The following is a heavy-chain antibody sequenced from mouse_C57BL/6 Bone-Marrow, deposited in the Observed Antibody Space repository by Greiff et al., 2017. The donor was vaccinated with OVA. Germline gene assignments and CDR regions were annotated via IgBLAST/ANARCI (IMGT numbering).Heavy chain of an antibody. CDR3: AIVGYYVTFYYAMDY. D-gene: IGHD2-3*01. CDR1: GYTFTSYW. CDR2: IHPSDSDT. V-gene: IGHV1-74*01. J-gene: IGHJ4*01. Sequence: QVQLKQPGAELVKPGASVKVSCKASGYTFTSYWMHWVKQRPGQGLEWIGRIHPSDSDTNYNQKFKGKATLTVDKSSSTAYMQLSSLTSEDSAVYYCAIVGYYVTFYYAMDYWGQGTSVTVSS.